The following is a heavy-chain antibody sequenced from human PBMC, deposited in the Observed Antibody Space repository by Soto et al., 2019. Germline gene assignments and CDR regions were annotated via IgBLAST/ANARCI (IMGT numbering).Heavy chain of an antibody. V-gene: IGHV3-30-3*01. CDR2: ISYDGSNK. Sequence: QVQLVESGGGVVQPGRSLRLSCAASGFTFSSYAMHWVRQAPGKGLEWVAVISYDGSNKYYADSVKGRFTISRDNSKNTLYRQMNSLRDEDTAVYYCARDKYGMDGWGQGTTVTVSS. CDR1: GFTFSSYA. CDR3: ARDKYGMDG. J-gene: IGHJ6*02.